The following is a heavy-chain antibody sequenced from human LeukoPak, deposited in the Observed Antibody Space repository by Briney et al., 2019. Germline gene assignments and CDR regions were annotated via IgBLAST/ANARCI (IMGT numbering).Heavy chain of an antibody. CDR1: GFTFSSYS. Sequence: GGSLRLSCPASGFTFSSYSVNWVRQAPGKGLEWVSSISSSSSHIYYADSVKGRFTNSRDNAKNSLYLQMNSLRAEDTAVYYCARDLRDYGLDYWGQGTLVTVSS. V-gene: IGHV3-21*01. J-gene: IGHJ4*02. CDR2: ISSSSSHI. CDR3: ARDLRDYGLDY. D-gene: IGHD4-17*01.